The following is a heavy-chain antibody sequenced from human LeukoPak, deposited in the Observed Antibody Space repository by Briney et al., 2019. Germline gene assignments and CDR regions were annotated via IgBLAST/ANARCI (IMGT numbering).Heavy chain of an antibody. J-gene: IGHJ4*02. V-gene: IGHV1-2*02. Sequence: ASVKVSCKASGYTLTGYYMHWVRQAPGQGLECMGWINLNSGGTGYAQRFQGRVTMTRDTSISTAYMELSSLRSDDTAVYYCARVPGQWPAQGFDYWGQGTLVTVSS. CDR1: GYTLTGYY. CDR3: ARVPGQWPAQGFDY. CDR2: INLNSGGT. D-gene: IGHD6-19*01.